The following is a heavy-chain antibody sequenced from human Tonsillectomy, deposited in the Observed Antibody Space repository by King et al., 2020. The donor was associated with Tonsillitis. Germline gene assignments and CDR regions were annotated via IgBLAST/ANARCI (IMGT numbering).Heavy chain of an antibody. CDR3: ARGRGWHYFDY. CDR1: GFTFSSYW. Sequence: VQLVGSGGGLVQPGGSLRLSCAASGFTFSSYWMTWVRQAPGKGLEWVANIKQDGSEKYYVDSVKGRFTISRDNSEKLLYLQMNSLRAEDTAVYYCARGRGWHYFDYWGQATLVTVSS. V-gene: IGHV3-7*01. J-gene: IGHJ4*02. CDR2: IKQDGSEK. D-gene: IGHD6-19*01.